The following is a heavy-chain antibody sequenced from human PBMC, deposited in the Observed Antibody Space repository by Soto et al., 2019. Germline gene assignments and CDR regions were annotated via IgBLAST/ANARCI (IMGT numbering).Heavy chain of an antibody. Sequence: PSETLSLTCAVSSGSISNSNWWSWVRQPPGKGLEWIGEIYHSGSTNYNPSFRSRVTMSVDKSKNQFSLRLNSVTAADTAVYYCTRQITGTNGFDFWGQATLVTVSS. CDR3: TRQITGTNGFDF. D-gene: IGHD1-7*01. J-gene: IGHJ4*02. CDR1: SGSISNSNW. V-gene: IGHV4-4*02. CDR2: IYHSGST.